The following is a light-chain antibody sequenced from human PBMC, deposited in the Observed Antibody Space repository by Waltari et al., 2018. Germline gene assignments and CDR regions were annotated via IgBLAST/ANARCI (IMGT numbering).Light chain of an antibody. CDR1: QSVSRY. J-gene: IGKJ1*01. CDR2: TTS. Sequence: DIQMTQSPSSLSASLGDSVTISCRASQSVSRYLNWYQHKPGRAPKLLIYTTSNLQSGVPSRFSGSGSGTDFTLTISSLQPEDFGTYFCQQSYSTPPTFGQGTKVEIK. V-gene: IGKV1-39*01. CDR3: QQSYSTPPT.